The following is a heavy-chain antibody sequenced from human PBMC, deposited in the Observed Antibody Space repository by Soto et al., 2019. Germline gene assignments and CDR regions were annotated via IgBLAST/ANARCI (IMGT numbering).Heavy chain of an antibody. D-gene: IGHD2-2*01. CDR2: INAGNGNT. CDR3: ARLYCISTSCYLGMDV. J-gene: IGHJ6*02. CDR1: GYTLSNYG. V-gene: IGHV1-3*01. Sequence: ASVKVSCKASGYTLSNYGIHWVRQAPGHRLEWMGRINAGNGNTKYSQKFQGRVTITRDTSTSTAYMELRSLRSDDTAVYYCARLYCISTSCYLGMDVWGQGTTVTVS.